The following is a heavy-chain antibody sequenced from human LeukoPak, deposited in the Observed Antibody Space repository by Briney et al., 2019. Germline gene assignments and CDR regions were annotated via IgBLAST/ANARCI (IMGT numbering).Heavy chain of an antibody. CDR2: IRSKAYGGTT. D-gene: IGHD5-12*01. CDR3: TREEWLRGSYYYYYMDV. V-gene: IGHV3-49*04. J-gene: IGHJ6*03. Sequence: PGGSLRLSCTASGFTFGDYAMSWVRQAPGKGLEWVGFIRSKAYGGTTEYAASVKGRFTISRDDSKSIAYLQMNSLKTEDTAVYYCTREEWLRGSYYYYYMDVWGKGTTVTVSS. CDR1: GFTFGDYA.